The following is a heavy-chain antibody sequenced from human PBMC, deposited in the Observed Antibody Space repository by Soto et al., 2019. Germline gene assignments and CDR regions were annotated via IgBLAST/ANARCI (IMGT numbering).Heavy chain of an antibody. V-gene: IGHV4-31*03. CDR3: ASADSSGYYLSLRPHEYFQH. CDR1: GGSISSGGYY. J-gene: IGHJ1*01. CDR2: IYYSGST. D-gene: IGHD3-22*01. Sequence: SETLSLTCTVSGGSISSGGYYWSWIRQHPGKGLEWIGYIYYSGSTYYNPSLKSRVTISVDTSKNQFSLKLSSVTAADTAVYYCASADSSGYYLSLRPHEYFQHWGQGILVTVSS.